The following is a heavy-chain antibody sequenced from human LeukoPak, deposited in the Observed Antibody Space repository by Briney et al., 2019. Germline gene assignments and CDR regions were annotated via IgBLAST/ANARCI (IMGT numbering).Heavy chain of an antibody. CDR3: ARGEATVTTFECTFDI. CDR2: IIPILGIA. J-gene: IGHJ3*02. D-gene: IGHD4-17*01. CDR1: GGTFSSYA. Sequence: GSSVKVSCKASGGTFSSYAISWVRQAPGQGLEWMGSIIPILGIANYAQKFQGRVTITADKSTSTAYMELSSLRTEDTAVYYCARGEATVTTFECTFDIWGQGTMVTVSS. V-gene: IGHV1-69*04.